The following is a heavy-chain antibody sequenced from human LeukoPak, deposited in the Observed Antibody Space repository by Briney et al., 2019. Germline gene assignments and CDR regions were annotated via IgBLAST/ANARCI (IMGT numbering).Heavy chain of an antibody. CDR2: IYSGGST. CDR1: GFSFSSYT. Sequence: GGSLRLSCAASGFSFSSYTMSWVRQAPGKGLEWVSVIYSGGSTYYADSVKGRFTISRDNAKNSLSLQMNSLRAEDTAVYYCARVEASGYDYGAFDSWGQGTLVTVSS. D-gene: IGHD5-12*01. V-gene: IGHV3-66*01. J-gene: IGHJ4*02. CDR3: ARVEASGYDYGAFDS.